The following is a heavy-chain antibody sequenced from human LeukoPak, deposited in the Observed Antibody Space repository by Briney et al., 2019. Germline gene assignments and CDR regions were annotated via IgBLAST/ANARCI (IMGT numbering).Heavy chain of an antibody. J-gene: IGHJ3*02. V-gene: IGHV1-8*01. Sequence: ASVKVSCKASGYTFTSYDIHWVRQATGQGLEWMGRMNPNRGDTDYAQKFQGRVTMTEDTSTDTAYMELSSLRSEDTAVYYCATNYYGSGRSGFDIWGQGTMVTVSS. CDR1: GYTFTSYD. D-gene: IGHD3-10*01. CDR3: ATNYYGSGRSGFDI. CDR2: MNPNRGDT.